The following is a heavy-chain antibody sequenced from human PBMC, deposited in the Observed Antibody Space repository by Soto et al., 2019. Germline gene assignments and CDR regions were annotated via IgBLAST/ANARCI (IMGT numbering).Heavy chain of an antibody. J-gene: IGHJ4*02. CDR2: IYPGDSDT. CDR3: TTQGFYYDSSGYYYGFDY. CDR1: GYNFTSYW. V-gene: IGHV5-51*01. Sequence: GGALKISCKGSGYNFTSYWIGWVRQMPGKSLEWMGIIYPGDSDTRYSPSFQGQVTISADKSISTAYLQWSSLKASDTAMYYCTTQGFYYDSSGYYYGFDYWGQGTLVTVSS. D-gene: IGHD3-22*01.